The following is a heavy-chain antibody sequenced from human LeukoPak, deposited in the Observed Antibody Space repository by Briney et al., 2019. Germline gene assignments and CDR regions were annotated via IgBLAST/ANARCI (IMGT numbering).Heavy chain of an antibody. CDR1: GFTLSSYA. CDR2: ISGSGGGT. CDR3: ATTYSGSYPWDY. V-gene: IGHV3-23*01. Sequence: GGSLRLSCAASGFTLSSYAMSWVRQAPGKGLEWVSAISGSGGGTYYADSVKGRFTISRDNSKNTLYLQMNGLRAEDTAVYYCATTYSGSYPWDYWGQGTLVTVSS. D-gene: IGHD1-26*01. J-gene: IGHJ4*02.